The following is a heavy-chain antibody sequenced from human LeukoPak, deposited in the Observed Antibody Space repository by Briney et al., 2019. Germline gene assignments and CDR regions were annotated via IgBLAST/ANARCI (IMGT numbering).Heavy chain of an antibody. V-gene: IGHV3-23*01. CDR3: AKDGRGPLYYDYVWGSYRNPEEWYFDY. J-gene: IGHJ4*02. D-gene: IGHD3-16*02. Sequence: PGGSLRLSCAASGFTFSSYAMSWVRQAPGKGLEWVSAISGSGGSTYYADSVKGRFTISRDNSKNTLYLQMNSLRAEDTAVYYCAKDGRGPLYYDYVWGSYRNPEEWYFDYWGQGTLVTVSS. CDR2: ISGSGGST. CDR1: GFTFSSYA.